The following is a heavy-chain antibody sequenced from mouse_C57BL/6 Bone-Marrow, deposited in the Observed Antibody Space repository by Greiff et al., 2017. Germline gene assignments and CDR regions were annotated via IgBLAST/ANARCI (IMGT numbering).Heavy chain of an antibody. CDR2: IDPAKGNT. J-gene: IGHJ3*01. CDR1: GFNIKNTY. CDR3: SRWSSCAY. Sequence: VQLQQSVAELVRPGASVKLSCTASGFNIKNTYMPWVKQRPEQGLEWIGRIDPAKGNTKYAPKFQGKATLTADTSANTAYLQLSRLTSEDTAIYYCSRWSSCAYWGQGTLVTVSA. V-gene: IGHV14-3*01.